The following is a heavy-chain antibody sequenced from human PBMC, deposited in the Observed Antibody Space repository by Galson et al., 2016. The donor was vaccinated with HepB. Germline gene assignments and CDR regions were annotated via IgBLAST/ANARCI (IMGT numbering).Heavy chain of an antibody. CDR1: RFNFESYG. V-gene: IGHV3-33*01. CDR3: ARDRGAAWIQVWLDN. CDR2: ISFDGNNQ. J-gene: IGHJ5*02. Sequence: SLRLSCAASRFNFESYGMHWVRQAPGKGLEWVAVISFDGNNQYYADSVKGRFTISRDNFRNTLYLEMNILRAEDTAVYYCARDRGAAWIQVWLDNWGQGTLVTVSS. D-gene: IGHD5-18*01.